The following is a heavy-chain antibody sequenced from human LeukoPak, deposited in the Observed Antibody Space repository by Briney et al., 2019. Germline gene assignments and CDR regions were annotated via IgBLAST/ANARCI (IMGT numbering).Heavy chain of an antibody. V-gene: IGHV4-30-2*01. CDR2: IYHSGST. D-gene: IGHD1-26*01. CDR1: GGSISSGGYS. Sequence: SETLSLTCAVSGGSISSGGYSWSWIRQPPGKGLEWIGYIYHSGSTYYNPSLKSRVTISVDRSKNQFSLKLSSVTAADTAVYYCARECDNSGSYCFDYWGQGTLVTVSS. CDR3: ARECDNSGSYCFDY. J-gene: IGHJ4*02.